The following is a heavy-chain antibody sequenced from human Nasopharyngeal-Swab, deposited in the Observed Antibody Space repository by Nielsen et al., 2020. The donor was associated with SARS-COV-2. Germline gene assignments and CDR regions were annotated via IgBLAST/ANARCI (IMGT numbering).Heavy chain of an antibody. CDR2: IYYSGST. CDR3: ASIVGAVGTIAMDV. D-gene: IGHD6-13*01. J-gene: IGHJ6*02. CDR1: GGSIHSYY. Sequence: SETLSLTCTVSGGSIHSYYWSWIRQPPGKGLEWIGYIYYSGSTKYNPSLKSRVTISVDTSRNQFSLKLISVSAADTAVYCCASIVGAVGTIAMDVWGQGTTVTVSS. V-gene: IGHV4-59*01.